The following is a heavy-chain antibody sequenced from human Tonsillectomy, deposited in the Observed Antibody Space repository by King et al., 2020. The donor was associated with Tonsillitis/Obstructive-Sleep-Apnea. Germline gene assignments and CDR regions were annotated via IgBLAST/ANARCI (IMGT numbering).Heavy chain of an antibody. D-gene: IGHD3-3*01. J-gene: IGHJ6*03. Sequence: VQLVESGTEVKKPGASVKVSCKASGYTFTSYGISWVRQAPGQGLEWMGWISAYNGNTNYAQKLQGRVTMTTETSTSTAYMELRSLRSDDTAVYYCARRRFLEWFLRTDYYYYMDVWGKGTTVTVSS. CDR3: ARRRFLEWFLRTDYYYYMDV. CDR1: GYTFTSYG. CDR2: ISAYNGNT. V-gene: IGHV1-18*01.